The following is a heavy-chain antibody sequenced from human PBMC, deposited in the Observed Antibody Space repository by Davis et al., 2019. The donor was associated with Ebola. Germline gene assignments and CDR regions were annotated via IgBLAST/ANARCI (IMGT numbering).Heavy chain of an antibody. CDR2: IWYDGSNK. D-gene: IGHD2-8*01. CDR3: AREPMDYFDY. J-gene: IGHJ4*02. V-gene: IGHV3-33*08. Sequence: GGSLRLSCAASGFTVSSNYMSWVRQAPGKGLEWVAVIWYDGSNKYYADSVKGRFTISRDNSKNALYLQMNSLRAEDTAVYYCAREPMDYFDYWGQGTLVTVSS. CDR1: GFTVSSNY.